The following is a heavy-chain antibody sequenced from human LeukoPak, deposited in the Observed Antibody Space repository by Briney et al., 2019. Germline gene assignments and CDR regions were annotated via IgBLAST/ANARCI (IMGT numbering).Heavy chain of an antibody. CDR2: INRSGST. CDR1: GGSFSGYY. J-gene: IGHJ5*02. V-gene: IGHV4-34*01. D-gene: IGHD5-12*01. Sequence: SETLSLTCAVYGGSFSGYYWSWIRQPPGKGLEWIGEINRSGSTNYNPSLKSRVTISVDTSKNQFSLKLSSVTAADTAVYYCARKVDIVATSSFDPWGQGTLVTVSS. CDR3: ARKVDIVATSSFDP.